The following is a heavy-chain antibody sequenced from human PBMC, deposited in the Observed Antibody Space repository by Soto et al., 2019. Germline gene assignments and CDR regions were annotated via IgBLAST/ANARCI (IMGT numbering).Heavy chain of an antibody. CDR1: GGSISSSSYY. CDR3: ASLVGRYYDILTGYYP. CDR2: IYYSGST. D-gene: IGHD3-9*01. Sequence: SETLSLTCTVSGGSISSSSYYWGWIRQPPGKGLEWIGSIYYSGSTYYNPSLKSRVTISVDTSKNQFSLKLSSVTAADTAVYYCASLVGRYYDILTGYYPWGQGTLVT. J-gene: IGHJ5*02. V-gene: IGHV4-39*01.